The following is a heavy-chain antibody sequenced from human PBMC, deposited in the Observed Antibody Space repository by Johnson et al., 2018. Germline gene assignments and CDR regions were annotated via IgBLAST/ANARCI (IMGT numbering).Heavy chain of an antibody. CDR3: ARAGGAARASYYYYYGMDV. J-gene: IGHJ6*02. CDR2: ISYDGSNK. Sequence: VQLVESGGGVVQPGRSMRLSCAASGFTFSSYGMHWVRQAPGKGLEWVAVISYDGSNKYYADAVKGRFTISRDNAKNALYLQMNSLRAEDTAVYYCARAGGAARASYYYYYGMDVWGQGTTVTVSS. D-gene: IGHD6-6*01. CDR1: GFTFSSYG. V-gene: IGHV3-30*03.